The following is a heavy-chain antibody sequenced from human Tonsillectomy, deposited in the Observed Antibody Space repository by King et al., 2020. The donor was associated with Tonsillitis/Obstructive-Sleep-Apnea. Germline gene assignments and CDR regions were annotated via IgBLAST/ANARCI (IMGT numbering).Heavy chain of an antibody. J-gene: IGHJ4*02. CDR2: IKSKTDGGTT. V-gene: IGHV3-15*07. Sequence: EVQLVESGGGLVKPGGSLRLSCAASGFTFSNAWMNWVRQAPGKGLEWVGRIKSKTDGGTTDYAAPVKGRFTISRDDLKNTLYLQMNSLKTEDTVVYYCTTDGPWGYGDPQWDYWGQGTLVTVSS. CDR3: TTDGPWGYGDPQWDY. CDR1: GFTFSNAW. D-gene: IGHD4-17*01.